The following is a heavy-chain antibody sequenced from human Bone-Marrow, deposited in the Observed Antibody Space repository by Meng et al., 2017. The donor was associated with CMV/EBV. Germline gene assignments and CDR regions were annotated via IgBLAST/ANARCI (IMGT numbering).Heavy chain of an antibody. J-gene: IGHJ5*02. V-gene: IGHV1-46*01. CDR2: INPSGGST. Sequence: ASVKVSCKASGGTFSSYAISWVRQAPGQGLEWMGIINPSGGSTSYAQKFQGRVTMTRDTSISTAYMELSRLRSDDTAVYYCARDGVLRFLEWDNWFDPWGQGTRVTVYS. D-gene: IGHD3-3*01. CDR3: ARDGVLRFLEWDNWFDP. CDR1: GGTFSSYA.